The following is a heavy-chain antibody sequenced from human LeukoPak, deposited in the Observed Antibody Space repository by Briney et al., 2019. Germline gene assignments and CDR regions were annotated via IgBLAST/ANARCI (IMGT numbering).Heavy chain of an antibody. J-gene: IGHJ4*02. Sequence: PSETLSLTCTVSGGPISSYYWSWIRQPPGKGLEWIGYIYYSGSTNYNPSLKSRVTISVDTSKNQFSLKLSSVTAADTAVYYCARATGYGSGSYNDYWGQGTLVTVSS. CDR1: GGPISSYY. CDR3: ARATGYGSGSYNDY. D-gene: IGHD3-10*01. CDR2: IYYSGST. V-gene: IGHV4-59*01.